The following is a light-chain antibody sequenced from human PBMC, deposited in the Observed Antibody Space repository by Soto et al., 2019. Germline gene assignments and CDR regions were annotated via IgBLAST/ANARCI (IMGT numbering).Light chain of an antibody. V-gene: IGKV1-8*01. CDR3: EQYYSYPPM. J-gene: IGKJ1*01. Sequence: AIRMTQSPSSFSASTADRVTITCRASQGISSYLAWYQQKPGKAPKLLIYAAFTMLSGVPSRFIGSRSGTDFTLTISCLQSEDFVTDYCEQYYSYPPMFRQGTKVEIK. CDR2: AAF. CDR1: QGISSY.